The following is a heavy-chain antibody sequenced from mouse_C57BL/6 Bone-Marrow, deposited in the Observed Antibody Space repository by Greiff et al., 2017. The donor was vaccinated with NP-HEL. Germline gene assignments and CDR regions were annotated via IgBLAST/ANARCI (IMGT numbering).Heavy chain of an antibody. CDR2: ISYDGSN. CDR1: GYSITSGYY. Sequence: EVKLVESGPGLVKPSQSLSLTCSVTGYSITSGYYWNWIRQFPGNKLEWMGYISYDGSNKYNPSLKNRISITRDTSKNQFFLKLNSVTTEDTATYYCARDVTAPYYAMDYWGQGTSVTVSS. D-gene: IGHD1-2*01. J-gene: IGHJ4*01. V-gene: IGHV3-6*01. CDR3: ARDVTAPYYAMDY.